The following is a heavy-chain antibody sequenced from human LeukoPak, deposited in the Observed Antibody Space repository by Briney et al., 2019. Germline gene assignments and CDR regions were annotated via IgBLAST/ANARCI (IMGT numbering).Heavy chain of an antibody. CDR1: GFTFSTYA. J-gene: IGHJ4*02. CDR3: AKERTSAGYFDY. CDR2: ISGSGGST. Sequence: GGSLRLSCAASGFTFSTYAMGWVRQAPGKGLEWVSAISGSGGSTYYAGSVKGRFTISRDNSTNTLYLQMNSMRAEDTAVYYCAKERTSAGYFDYWGQGTLVTVSS. D-gene: IGHD6-13*01. V-gene: IGHV3-23*01.